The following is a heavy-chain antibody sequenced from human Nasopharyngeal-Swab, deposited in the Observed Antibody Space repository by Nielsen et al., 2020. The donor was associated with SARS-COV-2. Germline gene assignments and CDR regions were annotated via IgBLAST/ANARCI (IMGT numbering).Heavy chain of an antibody. CDR3: AKEMVGAAG. CDR2: ISSSGRNM. V-gene: IGHV3-48*03. D-gene: IGHD6-13*01. Sequence: GESLKIPCAASGFTFSNYEMNWVRQAPGKGLEWVSYISSSGRNMYYADSVKGRFIISRDNATKSLFLQMNSLRAEDTALYYCAKEMVGAAGWGQGTLVTVSS. CDR1: GFTFSNYE. J-gene: IGHJ4*02.